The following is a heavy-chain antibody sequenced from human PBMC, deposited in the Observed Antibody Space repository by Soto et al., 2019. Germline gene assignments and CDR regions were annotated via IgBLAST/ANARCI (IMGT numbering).Heavy chain of an antibody. J-gene: IGHJ6*02. Sequence: QVQLVQSGAEVRQPGSSVKVSCKASRGSFYSNAISWVRQAPGQGLEWMGGIVTFFRATNYAQKFQGRLTIIADESTSTAFMELYSLRSEDTAVYYCARDIPLNYYDGTYSYYGLDVWGQGTTVTVSS. CDR1: RGSFYSNA. CDR2: IVTFFRAT. D-gene: IGHD3-22*01. CDR3: ARDIPLNYYDGTYSYYGLDV. V-gene: IGHV1-69*01.